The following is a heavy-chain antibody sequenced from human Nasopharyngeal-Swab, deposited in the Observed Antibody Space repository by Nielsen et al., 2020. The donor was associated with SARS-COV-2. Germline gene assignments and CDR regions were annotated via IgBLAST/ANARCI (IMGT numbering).Heavy chain of an antibody. CDR1: GFTFSSYW. CDR3: ARDRNGFIYYYYGMDV. D-gene: IGHD3-3*01. V-gene: IGHV3-7*01. CDR2: IKQDGSER. J-gene: IGHJ6*02. Sequence: GESLKISCAASGFTFSSYWMSWVRQAPGKGLEWVANIKQDGSERYYVDSVKGRFTISRDNAKNSLYLQMNSLRAVDTAVYYCARDRNGFIYYYYGMDVWGQGTTVTVSS.